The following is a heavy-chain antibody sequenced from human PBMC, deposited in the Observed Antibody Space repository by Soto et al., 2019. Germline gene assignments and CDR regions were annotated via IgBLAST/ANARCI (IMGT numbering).Heavy chain of an antibody. D-gene: IGHD2-21*02. CDR3: AHRNAYCGGDCYSFDY. V-gene: IGHV2-5*02. CDR2: IYWDDDK. Sequence: QITLKESGPTLVKPTQTLTLTRTFSGFSLSTSGVGVGWIRQPPGKALEWLALIYWDDDKRYSPSLKSRLTITKVTSKNQVVLTLTNMDPVDTATYYCAHRNAYCGGDCYSFDYWGQGTLVTVSS. J-gene: IGHJ4*02. CDR1: GFSLSTSGVG.